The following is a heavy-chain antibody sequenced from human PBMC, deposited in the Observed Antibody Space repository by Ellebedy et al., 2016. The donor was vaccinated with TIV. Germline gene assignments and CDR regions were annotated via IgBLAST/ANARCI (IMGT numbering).Heavy chain of an antibody. J-gene: IGHJ3*02. CDR3: ARGINSAFDI. CDR2: TYYRSKWYN. Sequence: SQTLSLTCAISGDSVSSNGIAWNWLRQSPSRGLEWLGRTYYRSKWYNDYAVSVRGRITISLDTSKNQFSLQLNSVTPEDTAVYYCARGINSAFDIWGQGTVVTVSS. V-gene: IGHV6-1*01. D-gene: IGHD6-13*01. CDR1: GDSVSSNGIA.